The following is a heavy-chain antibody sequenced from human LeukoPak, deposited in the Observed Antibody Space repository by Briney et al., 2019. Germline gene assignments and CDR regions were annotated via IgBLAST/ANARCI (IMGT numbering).Heavy chain of an antibody. V-gene: IGHV3-23*01. Sequence: GGSLRLSCAASGFTFRTDGMSWVRQAPGKGLEWVSSISGSGYTIDYADSVKGRFTISRDNSKNTLYLQLNSLRAEDTALYFCAKDRCGAFCGGDWGQGTLVTVSS. D-gene: IGHD2-21*01. J-gene: IGHJ4*02. CDR1: GFTFRTDG. CDR3: AKDRCGAFCGGD. CDR2: ISGSGYTI.